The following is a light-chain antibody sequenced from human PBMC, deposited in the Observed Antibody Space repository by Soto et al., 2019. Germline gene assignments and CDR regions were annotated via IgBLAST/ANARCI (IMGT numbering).Light chain of an antibody. Sequence: EIVLTQSPGTLSLSPGERATLSCRASQSVSSSYLAWYQQKPGQAPRLLIYGASSRATGIPDRFSGSGSGTDFTLTISRLEPEDVAVYYCQRYGSSPPYTFGQGTKLEIK. CDR3: QRYGSSPPYT. J-gene: IGKJ2*01. CDR2: GAS. V-gene: IGKV3-20*01. CDR1: QSVSSSY.